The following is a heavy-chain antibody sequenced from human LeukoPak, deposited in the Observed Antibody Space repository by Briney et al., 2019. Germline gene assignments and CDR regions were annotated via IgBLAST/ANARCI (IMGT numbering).Heavy chain of an antibody. Sequence: PGGSLRLSCAASGFTFSSYSMNWVRQAPGRGLEWVSSISSSSSIIFYADSVKGRFTISRDNAKNSLYLQMNSLRAEDTAVYYCARDDAGYSSGWYWVYWGQGTLVTVSS. J-gene: IGHJ4*02. V-gene: IGHV3-21*01. CDR3: ARDDAGYSSGWYWVY. CDR1: GFTFSSYS. CDR2: ISSSSSII. D-gene: IGHD6-19*01.